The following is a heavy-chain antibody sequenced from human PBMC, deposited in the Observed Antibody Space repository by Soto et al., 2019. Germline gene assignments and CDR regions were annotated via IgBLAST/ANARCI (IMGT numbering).Heavy chain of an antibody. CDR2: IKSKADGGTT. J-gene: IGHJ4*02. CDR1: GFTFRNAW. V-gene: IGHV3-15*01. CDR3: LLNYYDTSGSYPYYFDY. D-gene: IGHD3-22*01. Sequence: GGSLRLSCAASGFTFRNAWMSWVRQAPGRGLVWVGRIKSKADGGTTDYAAPVQGRFSISRDDSKNTLYLQMNSLKTEDTAVYYCLLNYYDTSGSYPYYFDYWGQGTLVTVSS.